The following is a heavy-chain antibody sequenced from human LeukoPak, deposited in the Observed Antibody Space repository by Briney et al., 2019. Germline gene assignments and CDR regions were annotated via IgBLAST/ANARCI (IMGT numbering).Heavy chain of an antibody. CDR1: GYTFTGYY. V-gene: IGHV1-24*01. CDR3: ATGAHRQQWLVHQIDY. Sequence: ASVKVSCKASGYTFTGYYMHWVRQAPGKGLEWMGGFDPEDGETIYAQKFQGRVTMTEDTSTDTAYMELSSLRSEDTAVYYCATGAHRQQWLVHQIDYWGQGTLVTVSS. J-gene: IGHJ4*02. CDR2: FDPEDGET. D-gene: IGHD6-19*01.